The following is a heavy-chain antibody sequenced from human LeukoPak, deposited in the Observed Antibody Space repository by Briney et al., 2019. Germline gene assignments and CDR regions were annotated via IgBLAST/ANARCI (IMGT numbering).Heavy chain of an antibody. CDR3: ARGWFGDA. V-gene: IGHV3-7*04. CDR2: IKQDGSEK. J-gene: IGHJ5*02. Sequence: PGGSLRLSCAASGVTFSSYAMTWVRQAPGKGLEWVANIKQDGSEKYYVDSVKGRFTLSRDNAKNSLYLQMNSLRGDDTAVYYCARGWFGDAWGQGILVTVSS. D-gene: IGHD3-10*01. CDR1: GVTFSSYA.